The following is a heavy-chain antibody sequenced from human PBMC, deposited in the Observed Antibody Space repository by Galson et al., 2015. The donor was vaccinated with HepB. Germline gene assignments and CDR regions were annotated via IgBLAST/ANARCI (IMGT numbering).Heavy chain of an antibody. CDR2: IRYDGSDK. Sequence: SLRLSCAASGFTFSSYDMHWVRQAPGKGLEWVAFIRYDGSDKYYADSVKGRFTISRDNSKNTLYLQVNSLRAEDTSVYYCARDRQQWLVVGFDIWGQGTMVTVSS. CDR3: ARDRQQWLVVGFDI. D-gene: IGHD6-19*01. V-gene: IGHV3-30*02. J-gene: IGHJ3*02. CDR1: GFTFSSYD.